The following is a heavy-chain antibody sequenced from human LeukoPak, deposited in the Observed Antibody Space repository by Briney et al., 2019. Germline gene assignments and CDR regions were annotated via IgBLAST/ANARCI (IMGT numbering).Heavy chain of an antibody. J-gene: IGHJ4*02. V-gene: IGHV1-69*13. CDR1: GYTFTTYA. Sequence: SVKVSCKASGYTFTTYAMNWVRQAPGQGLAWMGGIIPIFGTANYAQKFQGRVTITADESTSTAYMELSSLRSEDTAVYYCAREAYSYGTGYFDYWGQGTLVTVSS. D-gene: IGHD5-18*01. CDR2: IIPIFGTA. CDR3: AREAYSYGTGYFDY.